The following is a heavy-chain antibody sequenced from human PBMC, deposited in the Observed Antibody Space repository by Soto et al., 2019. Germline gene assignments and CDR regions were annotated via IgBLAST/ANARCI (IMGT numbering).Heavy chain of an antibody. V-gene: IGHV5-51*07. D-gene: IGHD2-2*01. J-gene: IGHJ4*02. CDR2: IYPPNSDT. Sequence: ESLKISCKGSGYNFATYWIGWVHQTPGKGLEWIGIIYPPNSDTKYSPSFEGQVTISAEKSINTAYLQWSSLTASDTAVYYCARHRLYSSSWTTFDYWGQGTLVTVS. CDR1: GYNFATYW. CDR3: ARHRLYSSSWTTFDY.